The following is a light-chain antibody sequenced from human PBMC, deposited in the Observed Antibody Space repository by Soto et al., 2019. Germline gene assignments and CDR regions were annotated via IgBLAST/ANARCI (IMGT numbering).Light chain of an antibody. Sequence: QSVLTQPPSGSGSPGQSVTISCTGTSSDIGGDNYVSWYQQHPGKAPILMIYELSKRPSGVPERFSGSKSGNTASLTVSGLQAEDEADYYWSSHAGSNNHVVCGGGTKVTVL. CDR1: SSDIGGDNY. CDR2: ELS. J-gene: IGLJ2*01. V-gene: IGLV2-8*01. CDR3: SSHAGSNNHVV.